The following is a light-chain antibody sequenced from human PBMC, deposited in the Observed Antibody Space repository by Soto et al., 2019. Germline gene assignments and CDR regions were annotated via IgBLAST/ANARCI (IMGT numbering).Light chain of an antibody. CDR2: WAF. Sequence: DIVMTQSPDSLAVSLDERATINCKSSQTVLHSSNNKNYLAWYQQKPGQPPKLLIYWAFTRESGVPDRFRGSGSGTDFTLTISSLQAEDVAVYYCQHYYTPPHTFGQGTKLEIK. CDR3: QHYYTPPHT. J-gene: IGKJ2*01. V-gene: IGKV4-1*01. CDR1: QTVLHSSNNKNY.